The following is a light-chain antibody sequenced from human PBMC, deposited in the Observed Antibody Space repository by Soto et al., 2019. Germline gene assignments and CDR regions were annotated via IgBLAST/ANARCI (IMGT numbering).Light chain of an antibody. Sequence: QSVLTQPPSAFGTPGQRVTISCSGSSSNIGSNSVNWYQQLPGTAPKLLIYNNNQRPSGVPDRFSGSKSGTSASLAISGLQPEDEADYYCAAWDDSLSGYVFGTGTKLTVL. CDR1: SSNIGSNS. J-gene: IGLJ1*01. V-gene: IGLV1-44*01. CDR3: AAWDDSLSGYV. CDR2: NNN.